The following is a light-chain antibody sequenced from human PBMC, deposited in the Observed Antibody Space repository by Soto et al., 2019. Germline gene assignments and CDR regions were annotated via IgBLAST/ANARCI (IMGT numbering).Light chain of an antibody. CDR3: QQYHNWPPQYT. CDR1: QTIASN. V-gene: IGKV3-15*01. J-gene: IGKJ2*01. Sequence: EIVMTQSPVSLSVSPGERATLSCRASQTIASNVAWYQQKPGQAPRLLIHGASPRATGVPARFSGSGSGTEFTLTLSSPQSQDFAVYYCQQYHNWPPQYTFGQGTKLQMK. CDR2: GAS.